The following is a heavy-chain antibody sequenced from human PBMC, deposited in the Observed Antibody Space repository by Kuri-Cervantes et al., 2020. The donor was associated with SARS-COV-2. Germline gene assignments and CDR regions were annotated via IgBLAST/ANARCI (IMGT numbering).Heavy chain of an antibody. V-gene: IGHV3-48*04. CDR1: GSTFSSYS. J-gene: IGHJ6*03. D-gene: IGHD2-2*02. Sequence: GGSLRLSCAASGSTFSSYSMNWVRQAPGKGLEWVSYISSSGSTIYYADSVKGRFTISRDNAKNSLYLQMNSLRAEDTAVYYCARGVVPAAIRYYYYYYYMDVWGKGTTVTVSS. CDR2: ISSSGSTI. CDR3: ARGVVPAAIRYYYYYYYMDV.